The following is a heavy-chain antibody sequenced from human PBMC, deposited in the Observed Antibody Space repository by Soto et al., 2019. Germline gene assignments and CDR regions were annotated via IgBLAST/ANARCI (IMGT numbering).Heavy chain of an antibody. V-gene: IGHV4-31*03. Sequence: QVQLQESGPGLVKPSQTLSLTCTVSGGSVSSGAHYWSWVRQHPGKGLEWIGYIYYSGDTQYNPSLKSRVTISIDMSKNQFSLKLSSVTAADTAVYYCARVESASGLDYWGRGTLVTVSS. CDR1: GGSVSSGAHY. CDR3: ARVESASGLDY. J-gene: IGHJ4*02. D-gene: IGHD2-15*01. CDR2: IYYSGDT.